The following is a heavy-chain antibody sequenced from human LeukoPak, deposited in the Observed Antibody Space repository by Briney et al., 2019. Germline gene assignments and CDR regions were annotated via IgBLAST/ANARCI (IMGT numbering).Heavy chain of an antibody. CDR3: ARVFDSGYFDWHFDY. V-gene: IGHV4-38-2*02. Sequence: SETLCLTCIVFDYSISSGFYWAWIRQPPGKGLEWIGNAYHSGSTYYNPSLKSRVTISVDTSNNQFSLKLSSVTAADTAVYYCARVFDSGYFDWHFDYWGQGTLVTVSS. J-gene: IGHJ4*02. CDR2: AYHSGST. CDR1: DYSISSGFY. D-gene: IGHD3-9*01.